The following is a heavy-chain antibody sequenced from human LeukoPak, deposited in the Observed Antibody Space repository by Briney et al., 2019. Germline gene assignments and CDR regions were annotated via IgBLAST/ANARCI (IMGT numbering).Heavy chain of an antibody. D-gene: IGHD6-13*01. CDR3: VKDQKPYIAAAGDS. CDR1: GFTFSSYA. CDR2: ISGSGGST. Sequence: QPGGSLRLSCAASGFTFSSYAMSWVRQAPGKGLEWVSAISGSGGSTYYADSVKGRFTISRDNSKNTLYLQVNSLRAEDTAVYYCVKDQKPYIAAAGDSWGQGTLVTASS. J-gene: IGHJ4*02. V-gene: IGHV3-23*01.